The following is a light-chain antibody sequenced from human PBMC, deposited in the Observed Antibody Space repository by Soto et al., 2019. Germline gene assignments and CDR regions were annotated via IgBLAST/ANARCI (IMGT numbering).Light chain of an antibody. CDR1: QSVSSY. V-gene: IGKV3-11*01. J-gene: IGKJ3*01. Sequence: EIVLTQSPATLSLSPGERATLSCRASQSVSSYLAWYQQKPGQAPRLLIYYASNRATGIPARFSGSGSGTDVTLTISSLEPEDFAVYYCQQRSHWPPITFGPGTKVDIK. CDR2: YAS. CDR3: QQRSHWPPIT.